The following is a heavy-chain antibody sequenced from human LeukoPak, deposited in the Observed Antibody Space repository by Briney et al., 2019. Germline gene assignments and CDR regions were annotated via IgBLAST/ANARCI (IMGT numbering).Heavy chain of an antibody. J-gene: IGHJ3*02. CDR1: GFTFSSYG. CDR2: ISYDGSNK. CDR3: AKVGDVAAAGTGDDAFDI. D-gene: IGHD6-13*01. Sequence: GGSLRLSRAASGFTFSSYGMHWVRQAPGKGLEWVAVISYDGSNKYYADSVKGRFTISRDNSKNTLYLQMNSLRAEDTAVYYCAKVGDVAAAGTGDDAFDIWGQGTMVTVSS. V-gene: IGHV3-30*18.